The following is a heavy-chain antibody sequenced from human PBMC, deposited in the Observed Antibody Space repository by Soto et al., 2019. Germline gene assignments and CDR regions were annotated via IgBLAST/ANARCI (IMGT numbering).Heavy chain of an antibody. Sequence: ASETLSLTCTVSGASISSGGYYWNWIRQHPGKGLEWIGDIYYSGSTYYNPSLKSRVTISVDTSKKQFSLKLTSVTAADTAVYYCARDAGXXGGPGAFDYWGQGTLVTVSS. CDR3: ARDAGXXGGPGAFDY. D-gene: IGHD1-26*01. CDR2: IYYSGST. V-gene: IGHV4-31*03. CDR1: GASISSGGYY. J-gene: IGHJ4*02.